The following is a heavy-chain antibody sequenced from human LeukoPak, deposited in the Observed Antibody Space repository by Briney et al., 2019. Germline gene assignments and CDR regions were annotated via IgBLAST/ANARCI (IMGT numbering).Heavy chain of an antibody. CDR3: ASITTVVTGFDY. CDR2: IKQDGSEK. D-gene: IGHD4-23*01. V-gene: IGHV3-7*01. J-gene: IGHJ4*02. CDR1: GFTFSSYW. Sequence: PGGSLRLSCAASGFTFSSYWMSWVRQAPGKGLEWVANIKQDGSEKYYVDSVKGRFAISKDNAKNSLYLQMNSLRAEDTAVYYCASITTVVTGFDYWGQGTLVTVSS.